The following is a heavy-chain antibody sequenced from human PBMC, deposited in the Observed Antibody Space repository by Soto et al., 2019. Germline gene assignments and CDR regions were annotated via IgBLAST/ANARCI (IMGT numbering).Heavy chain of an antibody. J-gene: IGHJ3*01. CDR3: ARVGAQGDAFDL. CDR2: IKQDGSEK. V-gene: IGHV3-7*03. CDR1: VITFSSDW. Sequence: EMQLVESGGGLVQPGGSLRLSCAASVITFSSDWMSWVRQAPGKGLEWVANIKQDGSEKTYVDSVKVRFTISRDSAKNSLYLQMNSLRAEDTAVYYCARVGAQGDAFDLWGHGTMVTVSS. D-gene: IGHD3-16*01.